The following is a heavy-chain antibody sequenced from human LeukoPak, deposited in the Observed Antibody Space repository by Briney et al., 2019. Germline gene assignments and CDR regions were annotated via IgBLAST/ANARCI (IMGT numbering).Heavy chain of an antibody. CDR2: ISNSSRYK. V-gene: IGHV3-21*01. CDR3: ARAGRYGDYSAY. CDR1: GFPFTFYT. J-gene: IGHJ4*02. D-gene: IGHD4-17*01. Sequence: SGGSLRLSCAASGFPFTFYTMSWVRQAPGKGLEWVSSISNSSRYKFYPDSTKGRFIISRDNAKNSLYLQMNSLSDEDTAVYYCARAGRYGDYSAYWGQGTLVTVSS.